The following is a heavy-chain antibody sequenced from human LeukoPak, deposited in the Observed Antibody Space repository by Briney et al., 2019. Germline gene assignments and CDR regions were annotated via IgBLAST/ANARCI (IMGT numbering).Heavy chain of an antibody. V-gene: IGHV3-30*18. CDR1: GFTFSNYG. CDR3: AKDKEQWLAREYDFYY. J-gene: IGHJ4*02. CDR2: ISNDGSNK. D-gene: IGHD6-19*01. Sequence: GGSLRLSCAASGFTFSNYGMHWVRQAPGKGLEWVSYISNDGSNKYYADSVKGRFTISRDNSKNTLYLQMNSLRAEDTAVFYYAKDKEQWLAREYDFYYWGQGTLVTVSS.